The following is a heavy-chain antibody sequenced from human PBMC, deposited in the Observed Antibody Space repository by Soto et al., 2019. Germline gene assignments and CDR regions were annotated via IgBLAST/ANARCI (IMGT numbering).Heavy chain of an antibody. Sequence: GGSLRLSCAASGFSFSSYAMSWVRQAPGKGLQWVSGISGSGGTTYYADSVKGRFTISRDNSKHTLYLQMNSLRAEDTAVYYCAKAYEGVTPDAFDIWGQGTMVTVSS. CDR3: AKAYEGVTPDAFDI. CDR1: GFSFSSYA. J-gene: IGHJ3*02. V-gene: IGHV3-23*01. CDR2: ISGSGGTT. D-gene: IGHD3-10*01.